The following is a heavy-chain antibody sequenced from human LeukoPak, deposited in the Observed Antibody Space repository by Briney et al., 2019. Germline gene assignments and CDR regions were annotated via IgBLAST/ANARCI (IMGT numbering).Heavy chain of an antibody. CDR3: ARVPQYYYDSRVYLDY. J-gene: IGHJ4*02. CDR2: IYSGGST. V-gene: IGHV3-66*01. D-gene: IGHD3-22*01. Sequence: GGSLRLSCAASGFTVSSNSMSWVRQAPGKGLEWVSVIYSGGSTYYADSVKGSLTISRENTYNTLYLQMKSLRAADTAAYYYARVPQYYYDSRVYLDYWGQGTLVTVSS. CDR1: GFTVSSNS.